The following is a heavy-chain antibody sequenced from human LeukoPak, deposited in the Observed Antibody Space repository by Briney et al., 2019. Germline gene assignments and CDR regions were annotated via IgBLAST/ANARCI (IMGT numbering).Heavy chain of an antibody. CDR3: ARDAYSSGWADY. D-gene: IGHD6-19*01. V-gene: IGHV3-30*03. CDR1: GFTFSSYG. J-gene: IGHJ4*02. CDR2: ISYDGSNK. Sequence: GGSLRLSCAASGFTFSSYGMHWVRQAPGKGLEWVAVISYDGSNKYYADSVKGRFTISRDNSKNTLYLQMYSLRAEDTAVYYCARDAYSSGWADYWGQGTLVTVSS.